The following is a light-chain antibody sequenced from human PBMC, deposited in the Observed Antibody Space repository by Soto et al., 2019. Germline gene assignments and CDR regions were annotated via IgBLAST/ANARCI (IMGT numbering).Light chain of an antibody. CDR3: PQYNNWPLT. J-gene: IGKJ5*01. V-gene: IGKV3-15*01. Sequence: EIVMTQSPATLSVSPGERATLSCRASQSVSSNLAWYQQKPGQAPRLLIYGAFTRATGIPARYSGSGSGTDVTLTIRSLQSEDLAVYYCPQYNNWPLTFGQGTRLEIK. CDR1: QSVSSN. CDR2: GAF.